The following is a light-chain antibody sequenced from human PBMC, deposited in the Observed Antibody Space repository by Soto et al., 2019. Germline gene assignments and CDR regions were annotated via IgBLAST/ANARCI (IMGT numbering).Light chain of an antibody. V-gene: IGKV4-1*01. CDR3: QQYYGSSGT. Sequence: DIVMTQSPDSLAVSLGDRSTINCKSSQNILYSSNNNNYLAWYQQKPGQPPKLLIYWASTRESGVPDRFSGSGSGTDFTLTISSLQAEDVAVYYCQQYYGSSGTFGQGTKVEIK. J-gene: IGKJ1*01. CDR1: QNILYSSNNNNY. CDR2: WAS.